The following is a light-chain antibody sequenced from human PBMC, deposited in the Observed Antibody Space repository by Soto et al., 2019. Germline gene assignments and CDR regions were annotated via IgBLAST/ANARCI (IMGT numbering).Light chain of an antibody. CDR2: GAS. J-gene: IGKJ4*01. V-gene: IGKV1-39*01. Sequence: DIQMTQSPSSLSASIGDRITITCRASQSISTDLNWYQQKPGKAPRLLIYGASTLQNGVPSRFXGSGSATDYTLTISSLQPEDFATYYCQQSFITPPLTFGGGTKVEMK. CDR1: QSISTD. CDR3: QQSFITPPLT.